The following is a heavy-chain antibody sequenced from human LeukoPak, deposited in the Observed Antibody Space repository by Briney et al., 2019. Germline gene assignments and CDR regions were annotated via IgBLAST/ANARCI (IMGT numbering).Heavy chain of an antibody. J-gene: IGHJ3*02. CDR3: ARGPDQLLWGGAFDI. CDR1: GVSISSSSYY. Sequence: PSETLSLTCTVSGVSISSSSYYWGWIRQPPGKGLDWIGSMYYIGSTYYNPSLKSRITISVDTSKHQFSLKLSSVTAADTAVYYCARGPDQLLWGGAFDIWGQGTMVTVSS. V-gene: IGHV4-39*01. CDR2: MYYIGST. D-gene: IGHD2-2*01.